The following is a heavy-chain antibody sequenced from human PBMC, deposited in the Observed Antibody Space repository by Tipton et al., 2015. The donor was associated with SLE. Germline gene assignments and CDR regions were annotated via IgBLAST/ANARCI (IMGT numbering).Heavy chain of an antibody. CDR3: ARDRGGSSPV. CDR2: INHSGST. CDR1: GGSISSYY. V-gene: IGHV4-34*01. Sequence: LRLSCTVSGGSISSYYWSWIRQPPGKGLEWIGEINHSGSTNYSPSLKSRVTISVDTSKNQFSLKLSSVTAADTAVYYCARDRGGSSPVWGQGTLVTVSS. D-gene: IGHD6-6*01. J-gene: IGHJ4*02.